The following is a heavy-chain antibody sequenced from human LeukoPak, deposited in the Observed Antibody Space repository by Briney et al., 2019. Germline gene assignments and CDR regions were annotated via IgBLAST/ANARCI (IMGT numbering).Heavy chain of an antibody. Sequence: PSGTLSLTCTVSGGSISSYYWSWIRQPPEKGLEWIGYISYSGSTNFNPSLKSRVTISVDTSKNQFSLKLSSVTAADTAVYYCAREGTAGTNLNWFDPWGQGTLVTVSS. D-gene: IGHD1-1*01. CDR1: GGSISSYY. V-gene: IGHV4-59*01. CDR3: AREGTAGTNLNWFDP. CDR2: ISYSGST. J-gene: IGHJ5*02.